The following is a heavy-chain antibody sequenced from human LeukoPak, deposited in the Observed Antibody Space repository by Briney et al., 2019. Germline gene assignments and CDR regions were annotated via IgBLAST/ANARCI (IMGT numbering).Heavy chain of an antibody. CDR3: ARGGRGIAVADY. V-gene: IGHV4-39*07. CDR2: IYYSGST. Sequence: SETLSLTCTVSGGSISSYYWSWIRQPPGKGLEWIGSIYYSGSTYYNPSLKSRVTISVDTSKNQFSLKLSSVTAADTAVYYCARGGRGIAVADYWGQGTLVTVSS. D-gene: IGHD6-19*01. CDR1: GGSISSYY. J-gene: IGHJ4*02.